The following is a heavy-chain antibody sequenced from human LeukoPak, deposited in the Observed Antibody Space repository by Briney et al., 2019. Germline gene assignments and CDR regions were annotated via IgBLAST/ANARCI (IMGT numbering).Heavy chain of an antibody. Sequence: ASVKVSCKASGYTFTGYYMHWVRQAPGQGLEWMGWINPNSGGTNYAQKFQGRVTMTRDTSISTAYMELSRLRSDDTAVYYCARAPGEEMATIRRDFRWFDPWGQGTLSPSPQ. CDR2: INPNSGGT. J-gene: IGHJ5*02. V-gene: IGHV1-2*02. CDR3: ARAPGEEMATIRRDFRWFDP. D-gene: IGHD5-24*01. CDR1: GYTFTGYY.